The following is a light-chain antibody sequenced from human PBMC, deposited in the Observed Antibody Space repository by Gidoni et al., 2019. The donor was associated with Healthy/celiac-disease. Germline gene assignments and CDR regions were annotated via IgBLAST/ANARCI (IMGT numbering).Light chain of an antibody. J-gene: IGKJ2*01. CDR3: QQYDNLPVT. CDR2: DAS. CDR1: QDISNY. V-gene: IGKV1-33*01. Sequence: DIQMTQSPSSLSASVGDRVTITCQASQDISNYLKWYQQKPGKAPKLLIYDASNLETGVPSRFSGIGSGTDFTFTISSLQPEDIATYYCQQYDNLPVTFGQGTKLEIK.